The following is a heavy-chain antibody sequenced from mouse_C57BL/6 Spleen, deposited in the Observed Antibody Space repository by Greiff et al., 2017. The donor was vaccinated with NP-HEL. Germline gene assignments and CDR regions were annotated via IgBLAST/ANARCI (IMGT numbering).Heavy chain of an antibody. V-gene: IGHV1-64*01. CDR1: GYTFTSYW. Sequence: QVQLQQPGAELVKPGASVKLSCKASGYTFTSYWMHWVKQRPGQGLEWIGMIHPNSGSTNYNEKFKSKATLTVDKSSSTAYMQLRSLTSEDSAVYYCARGGYDDPYAMDYWGQGTSVTVSS. CDR2: IHPNSGST. D-gene: IGHD2-2*01. J-gene: IGHJ4*01. CDR3: ARGGYDDPYAMDY.